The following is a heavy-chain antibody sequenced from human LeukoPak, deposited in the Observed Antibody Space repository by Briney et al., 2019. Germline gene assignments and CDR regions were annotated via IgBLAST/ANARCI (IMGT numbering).Heavy chain of an antibody. CDR2: ISGSGGST. Sequence: GGSLRLSCAASGFTFSSYAMSWVRQAPGKGLEWVSAISGSGGSTYYADSVKGRFTISRDNAKNSLYLQMNSLRAEDTAVYYCARAPEYTSTWFDAFDIWGQGTMVTVSS. CDR3: ARAPEYTSTWFDAFDI. CDR1: GFTFSSYA. D-gene: IGHD6-13*01. J-gene: IGHJ3*02. V-gene: IGHV3-23*01.